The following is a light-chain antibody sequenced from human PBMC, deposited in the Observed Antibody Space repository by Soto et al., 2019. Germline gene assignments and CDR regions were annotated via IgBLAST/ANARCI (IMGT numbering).Light chain of an antibody. CDR1: QSVSSN. J-gene: IGKJ1*01. CDR3: QQYGSSPWT. CDR2: GAS. Sequence: IVMTQSPATLSVSPGERATLSCRASQSVSSNLAWYQQKPGQAPRLLIYGASTRATGIPARFSGSGSGTEFTLTISSLQSEDFAVYYCQQYGSSPWTFSQGTKVDIK. V-gene: IGKV3-15*01.